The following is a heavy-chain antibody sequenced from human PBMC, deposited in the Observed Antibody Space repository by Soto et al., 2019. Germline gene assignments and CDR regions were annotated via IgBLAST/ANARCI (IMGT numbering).Heavy chain of an antibody. V-gene: IGHV1-69*13. CDR3: ARDPFGRAPGVWFDP. Sequence: SVKVPCKASGGTFSSYAISWVRQAPGQGLEWMGGIIPIFGTANYAQKFQGRATITADESTSTAYMELSSLRSEDTAVYYCARDPFGRAPGVWFDPWGQGTLVTVSS. CDR2: IIPIFGTA. CDR1: GGTFSSYA. J-gene: IGHJ5*02. D-gene: IGHD3-16*01.